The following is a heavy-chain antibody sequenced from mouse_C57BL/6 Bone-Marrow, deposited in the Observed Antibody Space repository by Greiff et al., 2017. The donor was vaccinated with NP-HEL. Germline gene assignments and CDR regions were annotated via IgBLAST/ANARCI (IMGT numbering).Heavy chain of an antibody. CDR2: ISSGGSYT. J-gene: IGHJ3*01. CDR3: ARHGWLLRLFAY. D-gene: IGHD2-3*01. Sequence: EVQRVESGGDLVKPGGSLKLSCAASGFTFSSYGMSWVRQTPDKRLEWVATISSGGSYTYYPDRVKGRFTISRDNAKNTLYLQMSSLKSEDTAMYYCARHGWLLRLFAYWGQGTLVTVSA. V-gene: IGHV5-6*01. CDR1: GFTFSSYG.